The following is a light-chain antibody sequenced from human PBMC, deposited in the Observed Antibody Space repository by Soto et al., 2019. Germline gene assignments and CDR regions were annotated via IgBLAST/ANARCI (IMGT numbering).Light chain of an antibody. Sequence: ETVLTQSPGTLSLSPGEVATLSCRASQTVKNDYLAWYQQRRGLPPRLLIFGASGRATGIPARFSGSGSGTDFTLTITRLEPEAVAVYYCQQYGSSPLTFGGGTKVETK. V-gene: IGKV3-20*01. J-gene: IGKJ4*01. CDR3: QQYGSSPLT. CDR2: GAS. CDR1: QTVKNDY.